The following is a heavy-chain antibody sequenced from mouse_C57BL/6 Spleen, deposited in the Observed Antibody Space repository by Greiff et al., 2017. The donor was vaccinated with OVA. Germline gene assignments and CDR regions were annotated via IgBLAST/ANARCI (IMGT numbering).Heavy chain of an antibody. V-gene: IGHV1-59*01. CDR3: ARNYYSNYYFDY. D-gene: IGHD2-5*01. CDR2: IDPSDSYT. CDR1: GYTFTSYW. Sequence: VQLQQPGAELVRPGTSVKLSCKASGYTFTSYWMHWVKQRPGQGLEWIGVIDPSDSYTNYNQKFKGKATLTVDTSSSTAYMQLSSLTSEDSAVYYCARNYYSNYYFDYWGQGTTLTVSS. J-gene: IGHJ2*01.